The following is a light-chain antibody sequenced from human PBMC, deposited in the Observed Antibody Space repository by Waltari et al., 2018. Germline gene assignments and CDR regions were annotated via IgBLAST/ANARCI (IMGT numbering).Light chain of an antibody. J-gene: IGKJ5*01. V-gene: IGKV3-20*01. CDR3: QQYGSSIT. CDR2: GAS. Sequence: EIVVTQSPGTLSLSPGERATLSCRASQSVTSSYLAWYQQKPGQAPRPLIYGASTRATGIPDRFSGSGSGTDFTLTISRLEPEDFAVYYCQQYGSSITFGQGTRLEIK. CDR1: QSVTSSY.